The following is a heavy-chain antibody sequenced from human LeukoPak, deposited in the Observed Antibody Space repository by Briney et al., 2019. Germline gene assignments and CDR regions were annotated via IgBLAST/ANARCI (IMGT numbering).Heavy chain of an antibody. D-gene: IGHD4-23*01. CDR1: GFTFSSYA. CDR2: ISYDGSNK. CDR3: ARVKDYGGVDY. Sequence: GALRLSCAASGFTFSSYAMHWVRQAPGKGLEWVAVISYDGSNKYYADSVKGRFTISRDNSKNTLYLQMNSLRAEDTAVYYCARVKDYGGVDYWGQGTLVTVSS. J-gene: IGHJ4*02. V-gene: IGHV3-30-3*01.